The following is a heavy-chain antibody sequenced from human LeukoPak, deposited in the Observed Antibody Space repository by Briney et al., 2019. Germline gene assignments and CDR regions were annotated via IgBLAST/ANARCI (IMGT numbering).Heavy chain of an antibody. V-gene: IGHV1-2*02. Sequence: ASVKVSCKASGYTFTGYYMYWVRQAPGQGLEWMGWINPNSGGTNYAQKFQGRVTMTRDTSISTAYMELSRLRSDDTAVYYCARDPYYYDSSGYYYYWGQGTLVTVSS. CDR2: INPNSGGT. J-gene: IGHJ4*02. CDR1: GYTFTGYY. D-gene: IGHD3-22*01. CDR3: ARDPYYYDSSGYYYY.